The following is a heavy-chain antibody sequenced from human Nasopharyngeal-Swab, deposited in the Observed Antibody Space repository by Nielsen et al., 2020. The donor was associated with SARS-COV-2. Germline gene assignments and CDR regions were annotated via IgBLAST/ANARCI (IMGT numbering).Heavy chain of an antibody. Sequence: SETLSLTCTVSGGSISSGGYYWSWIRQHPGKGLEWIGYIYYSGSTYYNPSLKSRVTISVDTSKNQFSLKLSSVTAADTAVYYCARAMIVVVISAFDIWGQGTMVTVSS. J-gene: IGHJ3*02. D-gene: IGHD3-22*01. V-gene: IGHV4-31*03. CDR1: GGSISSGGYY. CDR3: ARAMIVVVISAFDI. CDR2: IYYSGST.